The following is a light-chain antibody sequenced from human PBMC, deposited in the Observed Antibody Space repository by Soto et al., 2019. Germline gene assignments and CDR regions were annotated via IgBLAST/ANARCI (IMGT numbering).Light chain of an antibody. Sequence: ELVLTQSPGTLSFSPWERSTLSFMASQSVSRYLAWSQQKPGQAPRLLLYDASNRATGIPARFSGSGSGTDFTLTISSLEPEDFAVYYCQQRSNWPPITFGQGTRLEIK. J-gene: IGKJ5*01. CDR2: DAS. V-gene: IGKV3-11*01. CDR1: QSVSRY. CDR3: QQRSNWPPIT.